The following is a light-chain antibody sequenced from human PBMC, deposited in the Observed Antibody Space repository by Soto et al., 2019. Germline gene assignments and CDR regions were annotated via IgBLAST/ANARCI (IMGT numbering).Light chain of an antibody. J-gene: IGLJ2*01. Sequence: QSALTQPASVSGSPGQSITISCTGTSSDFGDYNYVSWYQRDPGKAPKLMIYGVTNRPSGLSSCFSGSKSGYTASLTISGLQAEDEADSYCSSYTISPSVFGGGTKLTVL. CDR3: SSYTISPSV. CDR2: GVT. V-gene: IGLV2-14*01. CDR1: SSDFGDYNY.